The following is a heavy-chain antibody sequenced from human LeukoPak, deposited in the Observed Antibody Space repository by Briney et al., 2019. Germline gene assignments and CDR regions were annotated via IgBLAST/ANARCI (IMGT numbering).Heavy chain of an antibody. V-gene: IGHV4-4*07. CDR1: GGSISSYY. J-gene: IGHJ5*02. CDR2: IYTSGST. CDR3: AREGIYCGGDCYSDHEYNWFDP. D-gene: IGHD2-21*01. Sequence: PSETLSLTCTVSGGSISSYYWSWIRQPAGKGLEWIGRIYTSGSTNYNPSLKSRVTMSVDTSKNQFSLKLSSVTAADTAVYYCAREGIYCGGDCYSDHEYNWFDPWGQGTLVTVSS.